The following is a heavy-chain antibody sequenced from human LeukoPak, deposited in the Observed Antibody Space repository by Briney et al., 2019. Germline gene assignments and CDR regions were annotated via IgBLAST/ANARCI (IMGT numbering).Heavy chain of an antibody. V-gene: IGHV1-69*06. CDR3: ARLGSGSFNYYYYGMDV. CDR2: IIPIFGTA. CDR1: GGTFGSYA. D-gene: IGHD3-10*01. Sequence: GSSVKVSCKASGGTFGSYAISWVRQAPGQGLEWMGGIIPIFGTANYAQKFQGRVTITADKSTSTAYMELSSLRSEDTAVYYCARLGSGSFNYYYYGMDVWGKGTTVTVSS. J-gene: IGHJ6*04.